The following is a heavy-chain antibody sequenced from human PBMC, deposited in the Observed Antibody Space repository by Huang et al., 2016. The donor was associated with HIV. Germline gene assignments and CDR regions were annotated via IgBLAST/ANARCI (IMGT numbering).Heavy chain of an antibody. CDR2: IYYSGST. J-gene: IGHJ4*02. CDR3: ARGTGSGSFDY. V-gene: IGHV4-61*01. Sequence: QVQLQESGPGLVKPSETLSLTCTVSGGSVSSGSYYWSWIRQPPGKGLEWIVYIYYSGSTIYNPSLKSRVTISVDTSKNQFSLKLSSVTAADTAVYYCARGTGSGSFDYWGQGTLVTVSS. CDR1: GGSVSSGSYY. D-gene: IGHD3-10*01.